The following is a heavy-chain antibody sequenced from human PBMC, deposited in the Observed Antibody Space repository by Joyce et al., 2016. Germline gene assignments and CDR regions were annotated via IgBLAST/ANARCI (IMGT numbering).Heavy chain of an antibody. J-gene: IGHJ4*02. Sequence: QLLLQESGPGLVKTSQTLSLTCAVSGDSFTTGGYAWNWIRQPPGKGLEWIGDIYHSVNTHFSPSLQSRVTISLDRSKSQFSLELSSVTAADTAVYYCARAPRGPGYFDSWGQGTLVTVSS. CDR2: IYHSVNT. CDR1: GDSFTTGGYA. V-gene: IGHV4-30-2*01. CDR3: ARAPRGPGYFDS. D-gene: IGHD3-10*01.